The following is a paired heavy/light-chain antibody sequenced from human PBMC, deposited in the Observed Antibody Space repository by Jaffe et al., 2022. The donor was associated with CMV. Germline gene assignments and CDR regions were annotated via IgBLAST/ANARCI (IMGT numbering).Heavy chain of an antibody. CDR3: ARLRTDDFDI. D-gene: IGHD5-12*01. Sequence: EVQLVESGGGLVQPGGSLRLSCAASGFSFSRNWMTWVRQGPGKGLEWVANIKEDGSEKYHVDSVKGRFTISRDNAKNSLYLQMNSLRVEDTAVYYCARLRTDDFDIWGQGTMVTVSS. CDR2: IKEDGSEK. CDR1: GFSFSRNW. J-gene: IGHJ3*02. V-gene: IGHV3-7*03.
Light chain of an antibody. V-gene: IGLV3-1*01. CDR3: QAWDNSTVV. J-gene: IGLJ2*01. CDR2: QDT. CDR1: KLGDKY. Sequence: SYELTQPPSVSVSPGQTASITCSGDKLGDKYASWYQQKPGQSPVLVIYQDTKRPSGIPERFSGSNSGNTATLTISGTQAMDEADYYCQAWDNSTVVFGGGTKLTVL.